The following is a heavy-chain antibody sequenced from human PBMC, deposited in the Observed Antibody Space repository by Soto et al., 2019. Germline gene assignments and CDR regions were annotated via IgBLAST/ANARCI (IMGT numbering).Heavy chain of an antibody. Sequence: PGGSLRLSCAASGFTLSSYAMSWVRQAPGKGLEWVSAITASGNTDYVDSVKGRFTISRDSSKNTLYLQMNGLRAEDTAIYYCAKEGWGLAPARFDHWGQGTLVTVSS. CDR2: ITASGNT. J-gene: IGHJ4*02. CDR1: GFTLSSYA. V-gene: IGHV3-23*01. CDR3: AKEGWGLAPARFDH. D-gene: IGHD3-16*01.